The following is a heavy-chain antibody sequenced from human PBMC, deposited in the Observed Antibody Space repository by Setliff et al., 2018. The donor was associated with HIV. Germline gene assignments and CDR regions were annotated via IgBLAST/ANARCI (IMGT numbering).Heavy chain of an antibody. CDR3: ARIPWVATLWGGAFDL. CDR2: IYYSGST. J-gene: IGHJ3*01. CDR1: GGSINSGGHY. V-gene: IGHV4-61*08. Sequence: PSETLSLTCTVSGGSINSGGHYWSWIRQHPGMGLEWIGTIYYSGSTNYNPSLKSRITMSMDTSKNQFSLQLSSVTAADTAVYYCARIPWVATLWGGAFDLWGHGTRVTVSS. D-gene: IGHD5-12*01.